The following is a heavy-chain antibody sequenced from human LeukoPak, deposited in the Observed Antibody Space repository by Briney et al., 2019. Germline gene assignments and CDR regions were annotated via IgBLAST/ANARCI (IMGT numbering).Heavy chain of an antibody. CDR3: ARLPWRAWDSSAERGIDY. Sequence: PSETLSLTCTVSGGSISSGGYYWSWTRQHPGKGLEWIGYIYYSGSTYYNPSLKSRVTISVDTSKNQFSLKLSSVTAADTAVYYCARLPWRAWDSSAERGIDYWGQGTLVTVSS. CDR2: IYYSGST. D-gene: IGHD3-22*01. CDR1: GGSISSGGYY. J-gene: IGHJ4*02. V-gene: IGHV4-31*03.